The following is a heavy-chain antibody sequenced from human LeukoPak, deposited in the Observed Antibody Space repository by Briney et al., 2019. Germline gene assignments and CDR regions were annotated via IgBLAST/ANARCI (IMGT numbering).Heavy chain of an antibody. CDR1: GFTVSSNY. J-gene: IGHJ6*02. Sequence: GSLRLSCAASGFTVSSNYMSWVRQAPGKGLEWVSVIYSGGSTYYADSVKGRFTISRDNSKNTLYLQMNSLRAEDTAVYYCARVGAAGTGYYCYGMDVWGQGTTVTVSS. D-gene: IGHD6-13*01. CDR2: IYSGGST. V-gene: IGHV3-53*01. CDR3: ARVGAAGTGYYCYGMDV.